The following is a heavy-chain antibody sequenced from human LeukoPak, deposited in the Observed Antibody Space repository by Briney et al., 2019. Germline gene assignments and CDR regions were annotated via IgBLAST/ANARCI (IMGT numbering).Heavy chain of an antibody. CDR2: IKSKTDGGTT. J-gene: IGHJ4*02. V-gene: IGHV3-15*01. D-gene: IGHD5-12*01. Sequence: GGSLRLSCAASGFTFSNAWMSWVRQAPGKGLEWVGRIKSKTDGGTTDYAAPVKGRFTISRDDSKNTLYLQMNSLKTEDTAVYYCTTDHGYSGYDENYDYWGQGTLVTVSS. CDR3: TTDHGYSGYDENYDY. CDR1: GFTFSNAW.